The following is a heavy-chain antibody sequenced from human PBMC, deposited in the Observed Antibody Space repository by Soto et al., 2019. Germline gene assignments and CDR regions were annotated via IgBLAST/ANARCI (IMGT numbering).Heavy chain of an antibody. CDR3: ARQIYDSDTGPNFQYHFDS. CDR2: IDPSDSQT. Sequence: GESLKISCKGSGYSFAGYWMTWVRQKPGKGLEWMGRIDPSDSQTYYSPSFRGHVTISVTKSITTVFLQWSSLRASDTAMYYCARQIYDSDTGPNFQYHFDSWGQGTPVTVPQ. J-gene: IGHJ4*02. V-gene: IGHV5-10-1*01. D-gene: IGHD3-22*01. CDR1: GYSFAGYW.